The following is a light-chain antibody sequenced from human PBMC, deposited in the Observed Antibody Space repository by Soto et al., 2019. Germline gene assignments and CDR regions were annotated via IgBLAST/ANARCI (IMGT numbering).Light chain of an antibody. CDR1: QSISSY. CDR3: QQSYSTPQT. J-gene: IGKJ1*01. Sequence: DIQMTQSPSSLSASVGDRVTITCRASQSISSYLNWYQQKPGKAPKHLIYAASSLQSGVPSRFSGSGSGTDFTLIIISRQTEDFATYYCQQSYSTPQTFGQGTKMEIK. CDR2: AAS. V-gene: IGKV1-39*01.